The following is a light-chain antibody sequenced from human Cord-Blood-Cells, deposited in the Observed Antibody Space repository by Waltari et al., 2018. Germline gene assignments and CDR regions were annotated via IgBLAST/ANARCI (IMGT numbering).Light chain of an antibody. CDR3: SSYTSSSTLYV. J-gene: IGLJ1*01. Sequence: QSALTQPASVSGSTGQSITISCTGTSSDVGGYNYVSWYQQHPGKAPKLMSYEVSNRPSGVSNRVSGSKSGNTASLTISGLQAEDEADYYCSSYTSSSTLYVFGTGTKVTVL. V-gene: IGLV2-14*01. CDR2: EVS. CDR1: SSDVGGYNY.